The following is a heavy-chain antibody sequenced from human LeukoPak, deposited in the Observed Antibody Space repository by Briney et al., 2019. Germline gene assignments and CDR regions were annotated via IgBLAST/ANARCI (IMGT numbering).Heavy chain of an antibody. Sequence: ASVKVSCKASGYTFTSYGISWVRQAPGQGLEWMGWISAYNGNTNYAQKLQGRVTMTTDTSTSTAYMELRSLRSDDTAVYYCARDKVYDGYYDSSGYGEFDYWSQGTLVTVSS. CDR1: GYTFTSYG. CDR2: ISAYNGNT. CDR3: ARDKVYDGYYDSSGYGEFDY. J-gene: IGHJ4*02. D-gene: IGHD3-22*01. V-gene: IGHV1-18*01.